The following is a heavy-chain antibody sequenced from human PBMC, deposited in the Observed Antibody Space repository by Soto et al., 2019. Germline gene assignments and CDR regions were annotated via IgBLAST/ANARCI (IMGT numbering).Heavy chain of an antibody. D-gene: IGHD4-17*01. J-gene: IGHJ4*02. CDR1: GYTFSRYG. Sequence: QVQLVQSGPEVKKPGASVKVSCKASGYTFSRYGISWVRQAPGQGLEWMGWIRVYNGNTKDAQKGQDRVTMTTDTSTSTAYMELRSLRSDDTAVYYCARKEDYGDYVDYWGQGTLVTVSS. CDR2: IRVYNGNT. CDR3: ARKEDYGDYVDY. V-gene: IGHV1-18*04.